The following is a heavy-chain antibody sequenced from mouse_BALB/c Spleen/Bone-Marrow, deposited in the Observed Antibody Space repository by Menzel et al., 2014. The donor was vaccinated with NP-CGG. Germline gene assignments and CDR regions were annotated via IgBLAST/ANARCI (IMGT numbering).Heavy chain of an antibody. V-gene: IGHV5-17*02. CDR2: ISGGTSTI. CDR3: VRGGYYVPSYFDS. CDR1: GFTFRSFG. D-gene: IGHD2-3*01. J-gene: IGHJ2*01. Sequence: EVQRVESGGGLVHPGGSRKLSCAASGFTFRSFGMHWARQAPEEGLEWVAYISGGTSTIYYADTVKGRFTISRDNPNNTLFLQMTSLRSEDTAMYYCVRGGYYVPSYFDSWGQGATLTVSS.